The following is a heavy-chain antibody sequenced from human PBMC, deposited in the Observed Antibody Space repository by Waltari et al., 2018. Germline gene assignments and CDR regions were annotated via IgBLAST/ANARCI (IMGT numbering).Heavy chain of an antibody. V-gene: IGHV1-69*16. J-gene: IGHJ6*03. CDR2: IIPMLGIA. CDR1: RDTFTTYS. CDR3: ATRRDGYNSPHYYHHYMDV. Sequence: QVQLVQSGAEVKKPGSSVKVSCKASRDTFTTYSLNWVRQAPGQGLEWMGGIIPMLGIANYAQKFQGRVTISADESTRTVYMELSSLRSDDTAVYYCATRRDGYNSPHYYHHYMDVWGKGTTVTVS. D-gene: IGHD1-1*01.